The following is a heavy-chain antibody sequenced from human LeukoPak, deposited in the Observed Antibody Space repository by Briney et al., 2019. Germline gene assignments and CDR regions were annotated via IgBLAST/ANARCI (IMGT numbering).Heavy chain of an antibody. D-gene: IGHD3-22*01. J-gene: IGHJ3*02. V-gene: IGHV3-66*02. CDR1: GLTVSNSY. Sequence: PGGSLRLSCAASGLTVSNSYMSWVRQAPGKGLEWVSLFYSDDDTHYPDSVKGRFTISRDNSKNTLYLQMNSLRVEDTAVYYCAREGYYDTSGASRAFDIWGPGTMVTVSS. CDR3: AREGYYDTSGASRAFDI. CDR2: FYSDDDT.